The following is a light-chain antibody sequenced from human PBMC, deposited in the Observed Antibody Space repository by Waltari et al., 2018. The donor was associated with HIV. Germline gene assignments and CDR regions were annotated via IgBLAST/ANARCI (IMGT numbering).Light chain of an antibody. V-gene: IGKV4-1*01. CDR3: QQYYSTPYT. CDR1: QSVLSSSNNKNC. Sequence: DIVMTQSPDSLAVSLGERATINCKSSQSVLSSSNNKNCLAWYQQKPGQPPRLLIYWASTRESGVPDRFSGSGSGTDFTLTISSLQAEDVAVYYCQQYYSTPYTFGQGTNLEIK. CDR2: WAS. J-gene: IGKJ2*01.